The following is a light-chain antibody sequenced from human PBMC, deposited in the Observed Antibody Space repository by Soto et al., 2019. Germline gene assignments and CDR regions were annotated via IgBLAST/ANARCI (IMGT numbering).Light chain of an antibody. CDR2: ENN. V-gene: IGLV1-51*02. CDR1: SSNIGNNY. Sequence: QSVLTQPPSVSAAPGQKVTISCSGSSSNIGNNYVSWYQQLPGTAPKLLIYENNKRPSGIPDRFSGSKSGTSATMGITRLQTGDEADYYCGTWNSSLSAGVFGGRTKLTLL. CDR3: GTWNSSLSAGV. J-gene: IGLJ3*02.